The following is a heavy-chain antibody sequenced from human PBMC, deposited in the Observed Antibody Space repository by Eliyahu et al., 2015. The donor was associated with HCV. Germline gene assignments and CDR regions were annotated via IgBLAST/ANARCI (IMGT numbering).Heavy chain of an antibody. D-gene: IGHD2-2*01. CDR3: VRDGKCSSTSCSWGYYGMDV. CDR2: INSDGSSI. V-gene: IGHV3-74*01. Sequence: EVQLVESGGGLVQPGGSLRXSCAAXGFTXSIXCMHWVRQAPGXGLGXGSRINSDGSSISXADSVKGRFTISRDNAKNTLYLQLNSLRGEDTAVYYCVRDGKCSSTSCSWGYYGMDVWGQGTTVTVSS. J-gene: IGHJ6*02. CDR1: GFTXSIXC.